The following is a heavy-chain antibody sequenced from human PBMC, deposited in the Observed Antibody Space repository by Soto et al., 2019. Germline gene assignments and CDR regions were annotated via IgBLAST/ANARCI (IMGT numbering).Heavy chain of an antibody. D-gene: IGHD1-26*01. CDR3: AKGGTIVAAGTRVYLYNAMDV. CDR1: GYTFTGYY. Sequence: ASVNVSCKSSGYTFTGYYVHGVRQAPGQGRECMGWINPNSGDTYLAQRFQGRVTMNRDTSIGTAYMELRGLTSDDTAEYYCAKGGTIVAAGTRVYLYNAMDVWGQGTTVTVSS. J-gene: IGHJ6*02. CDR2: INPNSGDT. V-gene: IGHV1-2*02.